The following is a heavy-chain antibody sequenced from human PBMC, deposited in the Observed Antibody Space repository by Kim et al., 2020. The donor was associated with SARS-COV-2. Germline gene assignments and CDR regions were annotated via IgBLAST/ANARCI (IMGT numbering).Heavy chain of an antibody. Sequence: GGSLRLSCAASGFTLSSYGMHWVRQAPGKGLEWVAVIWYDGSNKYYADSVKGRFTISRDNSKNTLYLQMNSLRAEDTAVYYCARDHQSITMVRGVIIKAGMDVWGQGTTVTVSS. J-gene: IGHJ6*02. CDR1: GFTLSSYG. D-gene: IGHD3-10*01. CDR3: ARDHQSITMVRGVIIKAGMDV. V-gene: IGHV3-33*01. CDR2: IWYDGSNK.